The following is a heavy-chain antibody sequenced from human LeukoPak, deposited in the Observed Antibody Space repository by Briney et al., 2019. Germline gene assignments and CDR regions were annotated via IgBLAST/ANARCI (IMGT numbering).Heavy chain of an antibody. CDR1: GGSISSYY. J-gene: IGHJ4*02. CDR2: IYYSGST. CDR3: ARRLSCSGGSCYAN. V-gene: IGHV4-59*08. Sequence: PSETLSLTCTVSGGSISSYYWSWIRQPPGKGLEWIGYIYYSGSTNYNPSLKSRVTISVDTSKNQFSLKLSSVTAADTAVYYCARRLSCSGGSCYANWGQGTLVTVSS. D-gene: IGHD2-15*01.